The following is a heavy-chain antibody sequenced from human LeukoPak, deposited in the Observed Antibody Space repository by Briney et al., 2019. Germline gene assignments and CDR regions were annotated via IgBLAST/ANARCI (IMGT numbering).Heavy chain of an antibody. Sequence: GGSLRLSCAASEFTFSNYWMSWVRQAPGKGLERVAHTNQDGSKNYYVDSLKGRFTISRDNAKNSLYLQMNSLRAEDTAEYYCATTVPGYPDDYFDYWGQGTLVTVSS. CDR1: EFTFSNYW. V-gene: IGHV3-7*01. CDR2: TNQDGSKN. J-gene: IGHJ4*02. D-gene: IGHD6-19*01. CDR3: ATTVPGYPDDYFDY.